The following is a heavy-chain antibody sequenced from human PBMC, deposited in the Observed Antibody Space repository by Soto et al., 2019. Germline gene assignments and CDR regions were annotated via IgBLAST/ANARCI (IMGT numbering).Heavy chain of an antibody. CDR1: GFTVSSNY. D-gene: IGHD6-13*01. V-gene: IGHV3-53*01. J-gene: IGHJ6*02. Sequence: GGSLRLSCAASGFTVSSNYMSWVRQAPGKGLEWVSVIYSGGSTYYADSVKGRFTISRDNSKNTLYLQMNSLRAEDTAVYYCARDRGHAGTADYYYYGMDVWGQGTTVTVSS. CDR3: ARDRGHAGTADYYYYGMDV. CDR2: IYSGGST.